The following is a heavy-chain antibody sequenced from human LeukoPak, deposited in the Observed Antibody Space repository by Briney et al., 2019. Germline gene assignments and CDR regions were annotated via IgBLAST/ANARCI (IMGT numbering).Heavy chain of an antibody. CDR2: ISSSSSTI. CDR1: GFTFSSYS. V-gene: IGHV3-48*01. D-gene: IGHD3-9*01. Sequence: GGSLRLSCAASGFTFSSYSMNWVRQAPGKGLEWVSYISSSSSTIYYADSVKGRFTISRDNSKNTLYLQMNSLRAEDTAVYYCARGVRELRYFDWLNYYYYMDVWGKGTTVTISS. CDR3: ARGVRELRYFDWLNYYYYMDV. J-gene: IGHJ6*03.